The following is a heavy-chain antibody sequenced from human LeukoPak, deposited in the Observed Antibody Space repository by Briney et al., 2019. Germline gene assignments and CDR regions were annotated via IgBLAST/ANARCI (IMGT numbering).Heavy chain of an antibody. CDR1: GGSISSYY. D-gene: IGHD4-17*01. J-gene: IGHJ4*02. Sequence: SETLSLTCTVSGGSISSYYWSWIRQPPGKGLEWIGYIYTSGSTNYNPSLKSRVTISVDTSKNQFSLKLSSVTAADTAVYYCARVGSDGDYFDYWGQGTLVTVSS. CDR3: ARVGSDGDYFDY. CDR2: IYTSGST. V-gene: IGHV4-4*09.